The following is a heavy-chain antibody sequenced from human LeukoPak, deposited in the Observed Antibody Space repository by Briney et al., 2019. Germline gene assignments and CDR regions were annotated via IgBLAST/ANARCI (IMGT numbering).Heavy chain of an antibody. CDR2: IKNKADGGTT. Sequence: PGGSLRLSCAASGFTFSSYAMSWVRQAPGKGLEWVGRIKNKADGGTTDYAAVVRGRFTISRDDSKNTLFLQMNSLKTEDTAVYYCTTDPGDYADYWGQGTLVTVSS. CDR3: TTDPGDYADY. J-gene: IGHJ4*02. CDR1: GFTFSSYA. D-gene: IGHD3-10*01. V-gene: IGHV3-15*01.